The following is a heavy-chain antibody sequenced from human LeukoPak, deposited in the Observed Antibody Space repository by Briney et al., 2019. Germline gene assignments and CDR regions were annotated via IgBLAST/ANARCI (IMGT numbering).Heavy chain of an antibody. CDR3: AREGNYSYGFFFENYYYYYMDV. Sequence: SETLSLTCTVSGGSVSSNSYYWGWIRQPPGKGLEWIGSIYHSGTTYYNPSLKSRVTISVDTSKNQFSLKLSSVTAADTAVYYCAREGNYSYGFFFENYYYYYMDVWGKGTTVTVSS. D-gene: IGHD5-18*01. J-gene: IGHJ6*03. CDR1: GGSVSSNSYY. V-gene: IGHV4-39*07. CDR2: IYHSGTT.